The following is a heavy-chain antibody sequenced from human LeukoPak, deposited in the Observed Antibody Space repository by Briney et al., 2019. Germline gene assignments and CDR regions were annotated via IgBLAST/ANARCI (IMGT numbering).Heavy chain of an antibody. V-gene: IGHV3-23*01. J-gene: IGHJ3*02. Sequence: GGSLRLSCTASGLTFSNYATTWVRQAPGKGLEWVSSITGSGRGTYYADSVKGRFSVSRDNSQNTVFLHMDSLRADDTALYYCSKDPNGDYVGAFDMWGPGTMVTVSS. CDR2: ITGSGRGT. CDR1: GLTFSNYA. CDR3: SKDPNGDYVGAFDM. D-gene: IGHD4-17*01.